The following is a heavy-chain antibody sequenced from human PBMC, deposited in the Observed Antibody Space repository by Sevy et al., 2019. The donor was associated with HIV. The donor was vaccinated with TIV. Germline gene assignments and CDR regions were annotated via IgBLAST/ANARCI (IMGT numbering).Heavy chain of an antibody. V-gene: IGHV4-61*01. CDR3: ARGRQWLVFDY. CDR2: IYYSGST. CDR1: GGSVSSGSYY. Sequence: SEALSLTCTVSGGSVSSGSYYWSWIRQPPGKGLEWIGYIYYSGSTNYNPSLKSRVTISVDTSKNQFSLKLSSVTAADTAVYYCARGRQWLVFDYWGQGTLVTVSS. D-gene: IGHD6-19*01. J-gene: IGHJ4*02.